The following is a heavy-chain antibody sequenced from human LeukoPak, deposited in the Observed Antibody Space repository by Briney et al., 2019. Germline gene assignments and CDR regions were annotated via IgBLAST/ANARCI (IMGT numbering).Heavy chain of an antibody. CDR1: GFTFSSYE. J-gene: IGHJ6*02. D-gene: IGHD6-13*01. V-gene: IGHV3-48*03. Sequence: GSLRLSCAASGFTFSSYEMNWLRQAPGKGLEWVSYISSSGSTIYYADSVKGRFTISRDNAKNSLYLQMNSLRAEDTAVYSCARAIAAVFGMDVWGQGTTVTVSS. CDR3: ARAIAAVFGMDV. CDR2: ISSSGSTI.